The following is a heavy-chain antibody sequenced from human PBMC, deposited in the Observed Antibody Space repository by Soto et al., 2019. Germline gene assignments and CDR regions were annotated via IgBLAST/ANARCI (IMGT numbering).Heavy chain of an antibody. CDR3: ARSSESYYFDY. V-gene: IGHV5-10-1*01. CDR2: IDPSDSYT. Sequence: QVPGKGLEWMGRIDPSDSYTNYSPSFQGHVTISADKSISTAYLQWSSLKASDTAMYYCARSSESYYFDYWGQGTLVTVSS. D-gene: IGHD2-2*01. J-gene: IGHJ4*02.